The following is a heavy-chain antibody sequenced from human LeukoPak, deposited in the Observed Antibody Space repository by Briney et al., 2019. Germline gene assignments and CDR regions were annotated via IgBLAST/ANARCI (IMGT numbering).Heavy chain of an antibody. CDR2: IYYSGST. D-gene: IGHD3-22*01. CDR3: ARSAGSYYYDSSGYYLDY. Sequence: SETLFLTCTVSGGSISSYYWSWIRQPPGKGLEWIGYIYYSGSTNYNPSLKSRVTISVDTSKNQFSLKLSSVTAADTAVYYCARSAGSYYYDSSGYYLDYWGQGTLVTVSS. CDR1: GGSISSYY. J-gene: IGHJ4*02. V-gene: IGHV4-59*01.